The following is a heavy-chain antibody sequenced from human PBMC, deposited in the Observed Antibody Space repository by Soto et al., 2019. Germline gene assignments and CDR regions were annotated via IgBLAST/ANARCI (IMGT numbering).Heavy chain of an antibody. D-gene: IGHD3-10*01. CDR2: IYYSGST. CDR3: ARSDYYGSGSYVVVGAFDI. J-gene: IGHJ3*02. Sequence: SETLSLTCTVSGGSINSGDYYWNWIRQPPGKGLEWIGYIYYSGSTYYNPSLKSRVTISVDTSKNQFSLKLSSVTAADTAVYYCARSDYYGSGSYVVVGAFDIWGQGTMVT. CDR1: GGSINSGDYY. V-gene: IGHV4-30-4*01.